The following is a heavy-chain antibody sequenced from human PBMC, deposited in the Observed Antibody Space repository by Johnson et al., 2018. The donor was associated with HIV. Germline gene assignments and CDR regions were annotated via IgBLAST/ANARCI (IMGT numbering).Heavy chain of an antibody. D-gene: IGHD5-24*01. J-gene: IGHJ3*02. V-gene: IGHV3-30*04. CDR2: ISYDGSNK. CDR3: TTALRGTVTRDGYILDAFDI. CDR1: GFTFSSYA. Sequence: QMLLVESGGGVVQPGRSLRLSCAASGFTFSSYAMHWVRQAPGKGLEWVAVISYDGSNKYYADSVKGRFTISRDNSKNTLYLQMNSLKTEDTAVYYCTTALRGTVTRDGYILDAFDIWGQGTMVTVSS.